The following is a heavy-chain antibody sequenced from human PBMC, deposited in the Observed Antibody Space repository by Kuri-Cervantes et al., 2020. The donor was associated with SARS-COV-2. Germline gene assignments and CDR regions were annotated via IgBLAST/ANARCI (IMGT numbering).Heavy chain of an antibody. V-gene: IGHV3-74*01. D-gene: IGHD3-3*01. J-gene: IGHJ5*02. CDR3: ARDVVHDFWSGYENWFGP. CDR2: INSDGSST. CDR1: GFTFSSYW. Sequence: GESLKISCAASGFTFSSYWMHWVRQAPGKGLVWVSRINSDGSSTSYADSVKGRFTISRDNAKNTLYLQMNSLRAEDTAVYYCARDVVHDFWSGYENWFGPWGQGTLVTVSS.